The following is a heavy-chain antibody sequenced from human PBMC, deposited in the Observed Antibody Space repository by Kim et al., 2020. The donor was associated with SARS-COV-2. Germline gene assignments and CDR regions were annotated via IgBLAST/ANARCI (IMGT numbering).Heavy chain of an antibody. Sequence: GGSLRLSCVASGFTFSAYGMKWVRQAPGKGLEWVSSISGSGGDTNYRESVKGRFTVSRDNFQNTLYLQMNSLRVEDTAVYYCANVHCGGGRCYWYSDLWGRGTLVTVSA. V-gene: IGHV3-23*01. CDR3: ANVHCGGGRCYWYSDL. J-gene: IGHJ2*01. CDR2: ISGSGGDT. D-gene: IGHD2-21*01. CDR1: GFTFSAYG.